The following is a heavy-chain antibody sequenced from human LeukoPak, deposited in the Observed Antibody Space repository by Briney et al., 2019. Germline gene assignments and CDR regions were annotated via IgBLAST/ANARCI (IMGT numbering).Heavy chain of an antibody. J-gene: IGHJ3*02. CDR1: GYTFASYG. Sequence: ASVKVSCKASGYTFASYGIGWVRQAPGQGLEWMGWISAYNGNTNYAQKLQARVTTTTDTSTSTAYMELRSLRSDDTAVYYCARGGRWELPRPYAFDIWGQGTMVTVSS. CDR3: ARGGRWELPRPYAFDI. CDR2: ISAYNGNT. V-gene: IGHV1-18*01. D-gene: IGHD1-26*01.